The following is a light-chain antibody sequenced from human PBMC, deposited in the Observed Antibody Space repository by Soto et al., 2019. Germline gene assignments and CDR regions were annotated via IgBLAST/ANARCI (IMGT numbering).Light chain of an antibody. CDR2: KAS. V-gene: IGKV1-5*03. CDR1: QSISSW. Sequence: DIQMTQSPSTQSASVGDRVTIACRASQSISSWLAWYQQKPGKAPKLLIYKASSLESGVPSRFSGSGSGTEFTLAISGLQPGDLATYYCQQYSTYPFTFGPGTKVEIK. CDR3: QQYSTYPFT. J-gene: IGKJ3*01.